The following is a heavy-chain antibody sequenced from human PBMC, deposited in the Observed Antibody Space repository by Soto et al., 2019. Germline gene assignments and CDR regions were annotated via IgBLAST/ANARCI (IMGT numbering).Heavy chain of an antibody. J-gene: IGHJ3*02. CDR2: IDPNSGDT. CDR3: ARTGRTSAFYI. D-gene: IGHD1-1*01. CDR1: GYTFTDYY. Sequence: QVQLVQSGAEVKKPGASVKISCKASGYTFTDYYLHWVRQAPGQGLVWMGWIDPNSGDTRNLQMFQGRVNMTRGTSISTVYMEVSSLTSDDSAVFDCARTGRTSAFYIWGQGTMVTVSS. V-gene: IGHV1-2*02.